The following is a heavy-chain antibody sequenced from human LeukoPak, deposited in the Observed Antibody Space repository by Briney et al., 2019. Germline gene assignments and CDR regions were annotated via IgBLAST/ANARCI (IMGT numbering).Heavy chain of an antibody. CDR1: GGSISGSSYY. CDR3: ASSCSGGSCSTPTRLDY. CDR2: IYYSGST. Sequence: SETLSLTCTVSGGSISGSSYYWGWIRQPPGTGLEWIGSIYYSGSTYYNPSLKSRVTISVDTSKNQFSLKLSSVTAADTAVYYCASSCSGGSCSTPTRLDYWGQGTLVTVSS. D-gene: IGHD2-15*01. J-gene: IGHJ4*02. V-gene: IGHV4-39*07.